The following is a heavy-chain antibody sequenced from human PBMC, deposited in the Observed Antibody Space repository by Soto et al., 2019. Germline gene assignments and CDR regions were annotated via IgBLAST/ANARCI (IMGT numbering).Heavy chain of an antibody. J-gene: IGHJ4*02. V-gene: IGHV4-59*01. Sequence: SETLSLTCTVSGGSISSYYWSWIRQPPGKGLEWIGYIYYSGSTNYNPSLKSRVTISVDTSKNQFSLKLSSVTAADTTVYYCARDSSSGSFDYWGQGTLVTVSS. D-gene: IGHD6-19*01. CDR3: ARDSSSGSFDY. CDR1: GGSISSYY. CDR2: IYYSGST.